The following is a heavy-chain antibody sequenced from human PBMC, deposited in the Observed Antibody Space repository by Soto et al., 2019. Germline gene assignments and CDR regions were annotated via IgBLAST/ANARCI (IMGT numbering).Heavy chain of an antibody. J-gene: IGHJ6*02. CDR1: GGSINNYY. V-gene: IGHV4-59*01. CDR2: IYYTGSV. Sequence: SETLSLTCRVSGGSINNYYWSWIRQPPGRGLEWIGYIYYTGSVNYNPSLKSRVTISVDTSKNQFSLKLRSVTAADTAMYYCARYPLHCSGGNCYNFYYGLDVWGQGTTVTVSS. CDR3: ARYPLHCSGGNCYNFYYGLDV. D-gene: IGHD2-15*01.